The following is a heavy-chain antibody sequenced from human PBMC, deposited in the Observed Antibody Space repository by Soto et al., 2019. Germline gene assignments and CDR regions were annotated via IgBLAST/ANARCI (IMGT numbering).Heavy chain of an antibody. J-gene: IGHJ6*02. CDR3: ARSAVDYYDFWSGYLRGYGMDV. CDR2: IIPIFGTA. Sequence: SVKVSCKASGGTFSSYALSWVRQAPGQGLEWMGGIIPIFGTADYAQKFQGRVTITADDSTSTAYMELSSLRSEDTAVYYCARSAVDYYDFWSGYLRGYGMDVWGQGTTVTVS. V-gene: IGHV1-69*13. D-gene: IGHD3-3*01. CDR1: GGTFSSYA.